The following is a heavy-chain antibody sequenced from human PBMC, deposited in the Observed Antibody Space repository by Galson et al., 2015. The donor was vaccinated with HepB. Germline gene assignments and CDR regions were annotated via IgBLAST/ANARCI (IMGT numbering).Heavy chain of an antibody. J-gene: IGHJ4*02. D-gene: IGHD3-3*01. CDR2: TRFDGSKE. Sequence: SLRLSCAADGFTFSSFGMVWVRQAPGKGLEWVAFTRFDGSKEFYADSLKGRFTISRDNSMNTVFLEMSSLRVDDTAIYYCAKDANGSGYYHFLDYWGQGALVTVSS. CDR1: GFTFSSFG. CDR3: AKDANGSGYYHFLDY. V-gene: IGHV3-30*02.